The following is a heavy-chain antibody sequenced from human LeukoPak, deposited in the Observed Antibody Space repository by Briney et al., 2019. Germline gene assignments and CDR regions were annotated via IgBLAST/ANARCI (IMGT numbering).Heavy chain of an antibody. V-gene: IGHV3-23*01. J-gene: IGHJ4*02. D-gene: IGHD5-12*01. Sequence: GGSLRLSCAASGFIFSSYAMNWVRQAPGKGLEWVSAISANGGSTFYADSVKGRFTVSRDSSKDTLYLQMNSLRAEDTAVYFCVRKALGYRLGYGDYWGQGTLVTASS. CDR2: ISANGGST. CDR3: VRKALGYRLGYGDY. CDR1: GFIFSSYA.